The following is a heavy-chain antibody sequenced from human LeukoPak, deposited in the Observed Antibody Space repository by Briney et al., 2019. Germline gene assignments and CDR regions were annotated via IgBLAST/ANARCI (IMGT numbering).Heavy chain of an antibody. CDR3: AGQGDYDGGYFDY. J-gene: IGHJ4*02. D-gene: IGHD4-17*01. CDR2: IYSGGST. CDR1: GFTFSSNY. V-gene: IGHV3-53*01. Sequence: GGSLRLSCAASGFTFSSNYMSWVRQAPGKGLEWVSVIYSGGSTYYADSVKGRFTISRDNSKNTLYLQMNSLRAEDTAVYYCAGQGDYDGGYFDYWGQGTLVTVSS.